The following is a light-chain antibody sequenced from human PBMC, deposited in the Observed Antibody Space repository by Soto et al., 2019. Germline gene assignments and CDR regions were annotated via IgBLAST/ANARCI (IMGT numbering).Light chain of an antibody. CDR3: QQRSDWPWT. Sequence: EILLTQSPATLSVSPGETATLSCRASQNVLSDLAWYQQKPGQAPRLLVYGATTRATDAPAKFRGRGSGTEFSLTISSLQSEDSATYYCQQRSDWPWTFGQGTKVEIK. J-gene: IGKJ1*01. V-gene: IGKV3-15*01. CDR2: GAT. CDR1: QNVLSD.